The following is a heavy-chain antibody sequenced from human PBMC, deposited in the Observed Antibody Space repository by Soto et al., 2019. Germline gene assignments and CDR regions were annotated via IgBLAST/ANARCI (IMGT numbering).Heavy chain of an antibody. CDR1: GFTFDHYA. D-gene: IGHD6-13*01. CDR2: ISSSGGST. Sequence: PGGSLRLSCAASGFTFDHYAMAWVRQAPGKGLEWVSAISSSGGSTYYADSVKGRFTISRDTSKSTLFLQMSSLRAEDTAVYYCAKCSYSSSWYFFDYWGQGTQVTVSS. V-gene: IGHV3-23*01. J-gene: IGHJ4*02. CDR3: AKCSYSSSWYFFDY.